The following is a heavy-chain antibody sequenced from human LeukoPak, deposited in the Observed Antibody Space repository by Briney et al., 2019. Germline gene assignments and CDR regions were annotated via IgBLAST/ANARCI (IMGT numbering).Heavy chain of an antibody. Sequence: SETLSLTCTVSGGSISSSSDYWGWIRQAPGTGLEWIGSIYYHENTYYNSSLKSRVTISVDTSKNQFSLKLNPVTAADTAVYFCARRAYSAAYWKHFDYWGQGTLVTVSS. D-gene: IGHD1-1*01. CDR1: GGSISSSSDY. J-gene: IGHJ4*02. V-gene: IGHV4-39*01. CDR3: ARRAYSAAYWKHFDY. CDR2: IYYHENT.